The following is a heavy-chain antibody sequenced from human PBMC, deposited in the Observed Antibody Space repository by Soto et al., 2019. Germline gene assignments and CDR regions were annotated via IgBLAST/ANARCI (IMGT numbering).Heavy chain of an antibody. D-gene: IGHD3-10*01. V-gene: IGHV4-59*08. CDR1: SGPSSSHN. CDR2: VYSTGGT. Sequence: QVQLQQSGPGLVKPSETLSLTCSVSSGPSSSHNWGWIRQPPGRGLEWIGYVYSTGGTSYNPSLKSPVTISADTSTNHISLTLTSVTAADTAVYYCVRQGIGTLHGLVDVWGQGTTVRVSS. J-gene: IGHJ6*02. CDR3: VRQGIGTLHGLVDV.